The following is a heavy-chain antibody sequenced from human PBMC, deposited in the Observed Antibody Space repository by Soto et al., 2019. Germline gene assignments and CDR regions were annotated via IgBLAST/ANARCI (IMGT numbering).Heavy chain of an antibody. Sequence: EVQLVESGGDSVLPGGSLRLSCVVSGFTFKDFWMHWVRQVPGKGLVWVSRINRDGSSTYYADSVKGRFTISRDNARNTLYLQMNSLRVEDTAIYYCARDLWAAGEYWGRGTLVTVSS. D-gene: IGHD6-13*01. CDR3: ARDLWAAGEY. CDR2: INRDGSST. V-gene: IGHV3-74*01. CDR1: GFTFKDFW. J-gene: IGHJ4*02.